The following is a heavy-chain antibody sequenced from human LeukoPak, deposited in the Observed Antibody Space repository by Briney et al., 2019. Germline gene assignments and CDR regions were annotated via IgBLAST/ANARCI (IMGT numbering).Heavy chain of an antibody. Sequence: SETLSLTCTVSGGSISSDYWSWIRQPPGKGLEWIGYIYYSGSTNYNPSLKSRVTISVDTSKNQFSLKLSSVTAADTAVYYCARGRKLRLGELSFEYWGQGTLVTVSS. J-gene: IGHJ4*02. D-gene: IGHD3-16*02. CDR3: ARGRKLRLGELSFEY. V-gene: IGHV4-59*01. CDR1: GGSISSDY. CDR2: IYYSGST.